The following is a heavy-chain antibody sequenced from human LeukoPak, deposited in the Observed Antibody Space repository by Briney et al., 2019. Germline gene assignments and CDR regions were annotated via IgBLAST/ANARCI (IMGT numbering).Heavy chain of an antibody. V-gene: IGHV4-34*01. J-gene: IGHJ3*02. D-gene: IGHD6-6*01. Sequence: SSETLSLTCAVYGGSFSGYYWSWIRQPPGKGLEWIGEINHSGSTNYNPSLKSRVTISVDTSKNHFSLKLSAVTAADTAVYYCASGRRRLGIAARSSLGNAFDIWGQGTMVTVSS. CDR1: GGSFSGYY. CDR2: INHSGST. CDR3: ASGRRRLGIAARSSLGNAFDI.